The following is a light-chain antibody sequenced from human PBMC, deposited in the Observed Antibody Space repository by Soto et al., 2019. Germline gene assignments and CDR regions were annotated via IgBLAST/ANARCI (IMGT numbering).Light chain of an antibody. V-gene: IGKV3-15*01. CDR3: QQYNNWPPYT. CDR1: HYISSN. J-gene: IGKJ2*01. CDR2: GAS. Sequence: EIVMTQSPATLSVSPGERATLTCRASHYISSNLAWYQQRPGQAPRLLIYGASTRATGIPARFTGSGSGTEFTLTISSLQSEDFAVYYCQQYNNWPPYTFGQGTKLEIK.